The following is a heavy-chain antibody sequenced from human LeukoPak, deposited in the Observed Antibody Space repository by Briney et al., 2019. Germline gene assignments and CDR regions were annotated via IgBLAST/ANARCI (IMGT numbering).Heavy chain of an antibody. CDR3: ARPIADPYFDI. D-gene: IGHD6-13*01. Sequence: PSETLSLTCTVSGYSISSGYYWGWIRQPPGKGLEWIGSIHHSGRTYYNSSLKGRVTISVDTSKNQFSLKLTSVTAADTAMYYCARPIADPYFDIWGQGTMVTVSS. V-gene: IGHV4-38-2*02. CDR1: GYSISSGYY. CDR2: IHHSGRT. J-gene: IGHJ3*02.